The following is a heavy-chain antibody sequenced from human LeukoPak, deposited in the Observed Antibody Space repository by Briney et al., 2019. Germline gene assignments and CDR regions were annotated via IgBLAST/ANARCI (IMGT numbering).Heavy chain of an antibody. J-gene: IGHJ6*03. Sequence: GGSLRLSCAASGFTFSSYTMNWVRQPPGKGLEWVSNIGTSSTTIYYADSVKGRFTISRDNSKNTLYLQMNSLRAEDTAVYYCAKIAARHYYYYMDVWGKGTTVTVSS. CDR2: IGTSSTTI. V-gene: IGHV3-48*01. CDR3: AKIAARHYYYYMDV. D-gene: IGHD6-6*01. CDR1: GFTFSSYT.